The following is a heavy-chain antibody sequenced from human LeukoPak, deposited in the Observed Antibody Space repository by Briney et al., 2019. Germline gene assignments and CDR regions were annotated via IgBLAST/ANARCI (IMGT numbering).Heavy chain of an antibody. J-gene: IGHJ6*02. CDR2: IIPIFGTA. V-gene: IGHV1-69*13. CDR3: ALGDYYYGMDV. CDR1: GGTFSSYA. D-gene: IGHD3-16*01. Sequence: ASVKVSCKASGGTFSSYAISWVRPAPGQGLEWIGGIIPIFGTANYAQKFQGRVTITADESTSTAYMELSSLRSEDTAVYYCALGDYYYGMDVWGQGTTVTVSS.